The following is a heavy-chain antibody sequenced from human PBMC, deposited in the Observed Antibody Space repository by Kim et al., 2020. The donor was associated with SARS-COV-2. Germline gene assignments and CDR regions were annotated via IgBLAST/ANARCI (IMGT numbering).Heavy chain of an antibody. CDR1: GFTFSSYG. V-gene: IGHV3-30*18. Sequence: GGSLRLSCAASGFTFSSYGMHWVRQAPGKGLEWVAAISYDGSNKYCSDSVKGRFTISRDNSKNTLYLQMNSLRAEDTAVYYCAKWEAVAGNWGQGTLVTVSS. CDR2: ISYDGSNK. J-gene: IGHJ4*02. D-gene: IGHD6-13*01. CDR3: AKWEAVAGN.